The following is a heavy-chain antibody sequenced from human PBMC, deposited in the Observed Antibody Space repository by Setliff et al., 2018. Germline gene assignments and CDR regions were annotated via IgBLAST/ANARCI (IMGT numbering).Heavy chain of an antibody. Sequence: PSETLSLTCAVSGDSISNDYWWSWVRQPPERELEWIGEINQSGTTYYNPSLESRITISIETFKNQVYLNLTSVTAADTAVYYCARGRNVAARLLDSWGQGTLVTVSS. CDR1: GDSISNDYW. CDR2: INQSGTT. D-gene: IGHD6-6*01. CDR3: ARGRNVAARLLDS. V-gene: IGHV4-4*02. J-gene: IGHJ4*02.